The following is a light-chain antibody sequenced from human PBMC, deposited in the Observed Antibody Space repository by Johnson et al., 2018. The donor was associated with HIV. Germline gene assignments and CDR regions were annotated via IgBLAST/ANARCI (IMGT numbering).Light chain of an antibody. CDR3: GTWDSSLSAYV. J-gene: IGLJ1*01. CDR2: END. Sequence: QSVLTQPPSVSAAPGQKVTISCSGSSSNIGNNYVSWYQQLPGTAPKFFIYENDKRPSGIPDRFSGSKSGTSATLGTTGLQTGDEADYYCGTWDSSLSAYVFGSGTKVTVL. CDR1: SSNIGNNY. V-gene: IGLV1-51*02.